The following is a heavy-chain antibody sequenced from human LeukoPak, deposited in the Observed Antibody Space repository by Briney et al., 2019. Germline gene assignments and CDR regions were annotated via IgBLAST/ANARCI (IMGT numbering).Heavy chain of an antibody. CDR1: GGSISSYY. J-gene: IGHJ4*02. CDR2: MYYSGST. V-gene: IGHV4-59*01. D-gene: IGHD6-13*01. Sequence: SETLSLTCTVSGGSISSYYWSWIRQPPGKGLEWIGYMYYSGSTNYNPSLKSRVTISLDTSNNQFSLKLTSVTAADTVVYYCARAHSSSWYMDYWGQGTLVTVSS. CDR3: ARAHSSSWYMDY.